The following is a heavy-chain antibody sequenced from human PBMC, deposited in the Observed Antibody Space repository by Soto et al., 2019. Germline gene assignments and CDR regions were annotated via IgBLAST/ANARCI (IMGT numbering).Heavy chain of an antibody. Sequence: ASVKVSFKASGYTFTDYFIHWVRHAPGQGFEWMGWINPKSRGTNYAQKFQGRVTMTRDTSNSTAYMELRGLRSDDTAVYYCARVTLKAGNWFDPWGQGTLVTVSS. CDR3: ARVTLKAGNWFDP. J-gene: IGHJ5*02. V-gene: IGHV1-2*02. CDR2: INPKSRGT. CDR1: GYTFTDYF.